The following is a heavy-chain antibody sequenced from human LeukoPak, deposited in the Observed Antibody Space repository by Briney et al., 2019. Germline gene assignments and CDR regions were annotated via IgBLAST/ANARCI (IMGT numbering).Heavy chain of an antibody. J-gene: IGHJ4*02. V-gene: IGHV1-8*01. Sequence: ASVKVSCKASGYTFTSYDINWVRQATGRGLEWMGWMNPNSGNTGYAQKFQGRVTMTRNTSISTAYMELSSLRSEDTAVYYCARGHNCSSTSCPYYFDYWGQGTLVTVSS. CDR2: MNPNSGNT. D-gene: IGHD2-2*01. CDR1: GYTFTSYD. CDR3: ARGHNCSSTSCPYYFDY.